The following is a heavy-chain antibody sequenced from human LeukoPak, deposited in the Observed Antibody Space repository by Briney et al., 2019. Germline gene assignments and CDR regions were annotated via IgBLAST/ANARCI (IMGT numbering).Heavy chain of an antibody. CDR1: GGSISSYY. D-gene: IGHD6-19*01. CDR3: ARQRAGYTTGWYSFDY. V-gene: IGHV4-59*08. J-gene: IGHJ4*02. CDR2: IYYSGST. Sequence: SETLSLTCTVSGGSISSYYWRWIRQPPGKGLEWIGYIYYSGSTNYNPSLKSRVTISVDTSKNQFSLKLSSVTAADTAVYYCARQRAGYTTGWYSFDYWGQGTRVTVSS.